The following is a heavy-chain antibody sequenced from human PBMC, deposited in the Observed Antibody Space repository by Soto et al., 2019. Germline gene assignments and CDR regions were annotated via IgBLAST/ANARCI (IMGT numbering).Heavy chain of an antibody. V-gene: IGHV4-61*01. CDR1: GGSLKSGSYS. CDR2: VYHTGST. Sequence: SETLSLTCTVSGGSLKSGSYSWSWIRQPPGKGLEWIGYVYHTGSTNYNPSLKSRVTISVDTSKNQFSLKLSSVTAADTAVYYCARVTYDSSGYPYFDYWGQGTLVTVSS. J-gene: IGHJ4*02. CDR3: ARVTYDSSGYPYFDY. D-gene: IGHD3-22*01.